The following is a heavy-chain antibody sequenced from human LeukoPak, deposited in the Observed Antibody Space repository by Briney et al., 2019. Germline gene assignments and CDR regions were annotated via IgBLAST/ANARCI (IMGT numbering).Heavy chain of an antibody. CDR3: ARGSNSVYYFNVVAPYYFDY. CDR1: GYTFTGYY. Sequence: GASVKVSCKASGYTFTGYYMHWVRQAPGQGLEWMGRINPNSGGTNYAQKFQGRVTMTRDMSINTAYMDLSRLRSDDTAVYYCARGSNSVYYFNVVAPYYFDYWGQGTLVTVSS. V-gene: IGHV1-2*06. CDR2: INPNSGGT. D-gene: IGHD3-22*01. J-gene: IGHJ4*02.